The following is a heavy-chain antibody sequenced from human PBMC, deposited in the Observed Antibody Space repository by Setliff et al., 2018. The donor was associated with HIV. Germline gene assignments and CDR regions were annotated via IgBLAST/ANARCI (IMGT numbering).Heavy chain of an antibody. J-gene: IGHJ6*03. CDR2: IYYSGST. V-gene: IGHV4-31*11. CDR3: ARETVVTPAGHYYYMDV. CDR1: GGSINTGGYY. Sequence: SETLSLTCVVSGGSINTGGYYWTWIRQVPGKGLEWIGFIYYSGSTYYNPSLKSRVTMSVDTPKNQFSLKLSSVTAADTAVYYCARETVVTPAGHYYYMDVWGKGTTVTVSS. D-gene: IGHD2-21*02.